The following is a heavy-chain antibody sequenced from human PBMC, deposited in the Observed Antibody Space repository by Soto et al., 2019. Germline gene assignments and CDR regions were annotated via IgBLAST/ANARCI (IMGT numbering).Heavy chain of an antibody. CDR1: GFTFISYA. V-gene: IGHV3-30-3*01. Sequence: PGGSLRLSCAASGFTFISYAMHWVLQAPGKGLEWVAVISYDGSNKYYADSVKGRFTISRDNSKNTLYLQMNSLRAEDTAVYYCAREMLWSPARYYHYGLDVCGQRTTVIVSS. J-gene: IGHJ6*02. CDR2: ISYDGSNK. CDR3: AREMLWSPARYYHYGLDV. D-gene: IGHD5-18*01.